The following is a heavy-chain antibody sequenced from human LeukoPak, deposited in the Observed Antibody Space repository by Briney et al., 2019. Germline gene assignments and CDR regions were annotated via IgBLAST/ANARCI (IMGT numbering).Heavy chain of an antibody. V-gene: IGHV4-39*01. J-gene: IGHJ5*02. CDR2: IHYSGST. CDR3: ATPDTVPTYNWFDP. D-gene: IGHD4-17*01. Sequence: SETLSLTCTVSGGSISSNTYYWGWIRRPPGKGLEWIGNIHYSGSTYYNPSLKSRVTISVDTSKNQFSLNLSSLTAADTAVYYCATPDTVPTYNWFDPWGQGTLVTVSS. CDR1: GGSISSNTYY.